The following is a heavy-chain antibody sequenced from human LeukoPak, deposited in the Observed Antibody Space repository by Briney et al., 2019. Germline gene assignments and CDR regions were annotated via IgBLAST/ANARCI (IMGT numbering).Heavy chain of an antibody. J-gene: IGHJ4*02. CDR2: IRYDGSNK. CDR3: AKVRGWEPRLWLFDY. Sequence: TGGSLRLSCAASGFTFSSYGMHWVRQAPGKGLEWVAFIRYDGSNKYYADSVKGRFTISRDNSKNTLYLQMNSLRAEDTAVYYCAKVRGWEPRLWLFDYWGQGTLVTVSS. CDR1: GFTFSSYG. V-gene: IGHV3-30*02. D-gene: IGHD1-26*01.